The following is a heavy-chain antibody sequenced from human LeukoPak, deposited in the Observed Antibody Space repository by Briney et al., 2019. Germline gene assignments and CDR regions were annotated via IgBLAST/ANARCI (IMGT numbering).Heavy chain of an antibody. CDR1: GYTFTDYY. D-gene: IGHD3-10*01. CDR2: INAGDGGT. Sequence: ASVKVSCKASGYTFTDYYIHWVRQAPGQGLEWMGWINAGDGGTTYAQNFRGRLTMTRDTSINTVYMDLSGLRSDDTAVYFCVRLLAEGNYWGHGTLVTVSS. CDR3: VRLLAEGNY. J-gene: IGHJ4*01. V-gene: IGHV1-2*02.